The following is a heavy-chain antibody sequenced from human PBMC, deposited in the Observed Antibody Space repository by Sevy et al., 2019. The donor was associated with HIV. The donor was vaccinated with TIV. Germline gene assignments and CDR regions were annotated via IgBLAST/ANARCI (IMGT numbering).Heavy chain of an antibody. CDR2: IYYSGGT. CDR3: ARGNSGSYGWFDP. CDR1: GGSISNYY. J-gene: IGHJ5*02. V-gene: IGHV4-59*01. Sequence: SETLSLTCTVSGGSISNYYWNWIRQPPGKGLEWIGYIYYSGGTNYNPSLRSRVTMSADTSKNQFSLKLSFVTAADTAMYYCARGNSGSYGWFDPWGQGTLLTVSS. D-gene: IGHD1-26*01.